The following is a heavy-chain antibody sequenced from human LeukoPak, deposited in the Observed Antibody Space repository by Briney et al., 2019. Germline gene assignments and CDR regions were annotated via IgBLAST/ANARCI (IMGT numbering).Heavy chain of an antibody. Sequence: SETLSLTCTVSGGSISSYYWSWIRQPPGKGLEWIGEINHSGSTNYNPSLKSRVTISVDTSKNQFSLKLSSVTAADTAVYYCARGSRKASIAAGTFDYWGQGTLVTVSS. CDR3: ARGSRKASIAAGTFDY. CDR1: GGSISSYY. V-gene: IGHV4-34*01. CDR2: INHSGST. D-gene: IGHD6-13*01. J-gene: IGHJ4*02.